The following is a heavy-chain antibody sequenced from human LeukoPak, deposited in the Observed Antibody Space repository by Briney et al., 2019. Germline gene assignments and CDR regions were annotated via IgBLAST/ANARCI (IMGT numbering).Heavy chain of an antibody. J-gene: IGHJ4*02. D-gene: IGHD5/OR15-5a*01. CDR2: IYNGDTP. Sequence: PGGSLRLSCAGSGFSVSGSYMSWVRQAPGKGLEWVSIIYNGDTPHYADFVRGRFTLSRDNSKNAVFLQMNSLRAEDAAVCFCARERVSSPYLDSWGQGTLVIVSS. V-gene: IGHV3-53*01. CDR1: GFSVSGSY. CDR3: ARERVSSPYLDS.